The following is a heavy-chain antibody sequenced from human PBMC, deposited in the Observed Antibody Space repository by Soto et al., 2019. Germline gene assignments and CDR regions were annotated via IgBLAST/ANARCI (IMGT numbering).Heavy chain of an antibody. J-gene: IGHJ4*02. CDR3: ARVLFYDFWSGYYQYGDPYYFDY. Sequence: SETLSLTCAVYGGSFSGYYWSWIRQPPGKGLEWIGEINHSGSTNYNPSLKSRVTISVDTSKNQFSLKLSSVTAADTAVYYCARVLFYDFWSGYYQYGDPYYFDYLGQGTLVTVSS. CDR2: INHSGST. V-gene: IGHV4-34*01. CDR1: GGSFSGYY. D-gene: IGHD3-3*01.